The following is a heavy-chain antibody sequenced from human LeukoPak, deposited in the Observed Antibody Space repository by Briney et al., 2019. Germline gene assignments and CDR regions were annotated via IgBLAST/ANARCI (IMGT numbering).Heavy chain of an antibody. Sequence: PGGSLRLSCVTSGFTFSSNWMHWVRQTPGKGLVWVSRINSDGSSTSYADSVKGRFTISRDNAKDTLYLQMNSLRAEDTAVYYCARSPLTVTTRLHFDYWGQGTLVTVSS. J-gene: IGHJ4*02. CDR1: GFTFSSNW. CDR2: INSDGSST. CDR3: ARSPLTVTTRLHFDY. V-gene: IGHV3-74*01. D-gene: IGHD4-17*01.